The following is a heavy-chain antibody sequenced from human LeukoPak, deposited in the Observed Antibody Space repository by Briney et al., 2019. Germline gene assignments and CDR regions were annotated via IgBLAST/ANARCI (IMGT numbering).Heavy chain of an antibody. CDR3: ARDSYCSGGSCFDY. D-gene: IGHD2-15*01. CDR1: GFTFSDYY. V-gene: IGHV3-11*01. Sequence: GVSLRLSCAASGFTFSDYYMSWIRQDPGKGLEWVSYISSSGSTIYYADSVKGRFTISRDNAKNSLYLQMNSLRAEDTAVYYCARDSYCSGGSCFDYWGQGTLVTVSS. CDR2: ISSSGSTI. J-gene: IGHJ4*02.